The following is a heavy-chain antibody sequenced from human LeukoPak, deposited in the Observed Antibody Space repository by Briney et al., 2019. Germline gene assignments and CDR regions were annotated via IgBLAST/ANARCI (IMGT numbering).Heavy chain of an antibody. CDR3: AKDPKPDSGYDVDH. CDR1: GFTFSTHT. CDR2: LWGNNKNI. V-gene: IGHV3-23*01. J-gene: IGHJ4*02. Sequence: PGGSLRLSCAASGFTFSTHTMSWVRQAPGKGLEWVSALWGNNKNIYYADSVKGRFTISRDNSGNMVYLQMSDLRVEDTAVYYCAKDPKPDSGYDVDHWGQGTLVTVSS. D-gene: IGHD5-12*01.